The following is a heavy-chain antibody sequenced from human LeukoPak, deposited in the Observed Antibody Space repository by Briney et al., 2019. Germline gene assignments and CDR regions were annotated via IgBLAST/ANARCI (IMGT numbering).Heavy chain of an antibody. CDR3: ARELEGGTPWYYFDY. D-gene: IGHD1-26*01. CDR2: TYYRSKWYN. CDR1: GDSVSNNSAA. Sequence: SQTLSLTFAISGDSVSNNSAAWNWIRQSPSRGLEWLGRTYYRSKWYNNYADSVKSRMTINPDTSKNQFSLLLSSVTPEDTAVYFCARELEGGTPWYYFDYWGQGTLVAVSS. V-gene: IGHV6-1*01. J-gene: IGHJ4*02.